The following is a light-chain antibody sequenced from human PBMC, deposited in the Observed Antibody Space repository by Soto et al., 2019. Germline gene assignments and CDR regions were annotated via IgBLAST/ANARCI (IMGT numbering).Light chain of an antibody. CDR2: GAS. CDR3: QQYDNRPPFT. J-gene: IGKJ3*01. CDR1: QGVSSN. Sequence: EIAMTQSPATLSVSPGERATLSYRASQGVSSNLAWYQQKPGLAPRLLIYGASTRATGIPARFSGSGSGTEFTLTISSLQSEDFAVYYCQQYDNRPPFTFGPGTRVDIK. V-gene: IGKV3-15*01.